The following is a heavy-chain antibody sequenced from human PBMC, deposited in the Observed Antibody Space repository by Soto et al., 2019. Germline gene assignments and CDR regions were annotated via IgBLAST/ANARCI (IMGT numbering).Heavy chain of an antibody. CDR2: MNPCSGNT. D-gene: IGHD5-18*01. V-gene: IGHV1-8*01. CDR3: ARRKEGYGHYYFCY. CDR1: GYTFNNYE. Sequence: ASVKVSCKASGYTFNNYEIHWVRQATGQGLEWMGWMNPCSGNTGYAQKFQGRVSFTRDTSIGTAYMELSSLKSEDTAVYYCARRKEGYGHYYFCYCGQGSL. J-gene: IGHJ4*02.